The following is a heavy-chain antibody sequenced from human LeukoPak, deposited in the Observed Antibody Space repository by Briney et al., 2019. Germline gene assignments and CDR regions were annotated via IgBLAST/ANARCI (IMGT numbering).Heavy chain of an antibody. V-gene: IGHV4-39*01. CDR2: IYYSGST. CDR3: ARKDYGDPTER. Sequence: SVTLSLTCTVSGFSISSSSYYWGWIRQPPGKGLVWIGSIYYSGSTYYNPSLKSLVTISVDTSKNQFSLKLSSVTAADTAVYYCARKDYGDPTERWGQGTLVTVSS. J-gene: IGHJ4*02. D-gene: IGHD4-17*01. CDR1: GFSISSSSYY.